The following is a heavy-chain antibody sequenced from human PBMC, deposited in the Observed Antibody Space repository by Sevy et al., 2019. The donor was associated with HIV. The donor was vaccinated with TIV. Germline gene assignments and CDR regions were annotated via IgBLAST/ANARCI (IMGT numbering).Heavy chain of an antibody. Sequence: GGSLRLSCAASGFTFSSYEMNWVRQTAGKGLEWVSSISSSGSLIHYADSVRGRFTISRDNAKNSVYLQMNRLRAEDTGIYYCTRDLPPSATTVAQFDYWGQGTLVTVSS. D-gene: IGHD4-17*01. CDR1: GFTFSSYE. CDR2: ISSSGSLI. CDR3: TRDLPPSATTVAQFDY. V-gene: IGHV3-48*03. J-gene: IGHJ4*02.